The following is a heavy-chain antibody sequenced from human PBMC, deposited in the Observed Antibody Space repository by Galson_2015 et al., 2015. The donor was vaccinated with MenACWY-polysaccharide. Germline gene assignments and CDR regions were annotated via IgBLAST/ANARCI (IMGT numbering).Heavy chain of an antibody. Sequence: SLRLSCAASGFTFSSYWMTWVRQAPGKGLEWVANIKKDGSEKYDVDSVKGRFTISRDNAKNSLYLQMHSLRAEDTAVYSCARGHYGMDVSFQGTTVTVSS. CDR1: GFTFSSYW. V-gene: IGHV3-7*01. CDR3: ARGHYGMDV. J-gene: IGHJ6*02. CDR2: IKKDGSEK.